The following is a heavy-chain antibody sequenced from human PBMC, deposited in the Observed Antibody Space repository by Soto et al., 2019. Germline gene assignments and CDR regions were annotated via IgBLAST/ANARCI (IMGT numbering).Heavy chain of an antibody. CDR3: ARFKNYYAGFDY. J-gene: IGHJ4*02. V-gene: IGHV1-2*04. CDR1: GYTFTGYY. CDR2: INPNSGGT. D-gene: IGHD3-10*01. Sequence: ASVKVSCEASGYTFTGYYMHWVRHAPGQGLEWMGWINPNSGGTNYAQKFQGWVTMTRDTSISTAYMELSRLRSDDTAVYYCARFKNYYAGFDYWGQGTLVTVSS.